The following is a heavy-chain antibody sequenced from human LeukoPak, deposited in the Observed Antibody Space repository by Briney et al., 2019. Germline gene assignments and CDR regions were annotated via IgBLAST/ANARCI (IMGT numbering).Heavy chain of an antibody. V-gene: IGHV3-43*01. Sequence: PGGSLRLSCAASGFIFDDFTIHWVRQVPGKGLEWVSLINWVGGSTYYTDSVKGRFTISRDNSRNSLYLQMDSLTTEDAAFYYCAKGDVDSPMNFYHWGQGTLVTVSS. D-gene: IGHD5-12*01. J-gene: IGHJ4*02. CDR2: INWVGGST. CDR3: AKGDVDSPMNFYH. CDR1: GFIFDDFT.